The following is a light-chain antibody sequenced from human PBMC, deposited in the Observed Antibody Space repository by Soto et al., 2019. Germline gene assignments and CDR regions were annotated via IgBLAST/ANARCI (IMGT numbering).Light chain of an antibody. CDR3: QQYNNWPPHT. V-gene: IGKV3-15*01. CDR2: GAS. J-gene: IGKJ2*01. Sequence: EIVLTQSPGTLSLSPGESATLSCRASQSVNTNLAWYQQKPGRAPRLLIHGASTRATGIPARFSGSGSGTEFTLNISSLQSEDFAVYYCQQYNNWPPHTFGQGTKLEIK. CDR1: QSVNTN.